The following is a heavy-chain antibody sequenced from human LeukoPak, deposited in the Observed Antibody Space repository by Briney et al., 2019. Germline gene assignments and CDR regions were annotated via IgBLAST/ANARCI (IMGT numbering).Heavy chain of an antibody. D-gene: IGHD5-12*01. V-gene: IGHV4-59*08. Sequence: SVTLSLTCSVSGGSVRSYSWSWIRQPPGKGLEWIGYIHYSGTTNYKPSLKSRVTISVETTKNQFSLKLSSVTAADTAVYYCARHGGESLVATILHAFDIWGQGTMVTVSS. CDR1: GGSVRSYS. CDR2: IHYSGTT. CDR3: ARHGGESLVATILHAFDI. J-gene: IGHJ3*02.